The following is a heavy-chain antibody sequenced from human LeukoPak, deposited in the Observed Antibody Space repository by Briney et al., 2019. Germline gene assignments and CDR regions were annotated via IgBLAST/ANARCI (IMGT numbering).Heavy chain of an antibody. D-gene: IGHD5-12*01. CDR3: ARLSGYDYFDY. V-gene: IGHV3-23*01. Sequence: GGSLRLSCAASGFTFTRHAMSWVRQAPGKGLECVSSLSTTVDGTYYADSVRGRFTISRDNSKNTLYLQMISLRAEDTAVYHCARLSGYDYFDYWGQGTLVTVSS. J-gene: IGHJ4*02. CDR1: GFTFTRHA. CDR2: LSTTVDGT.